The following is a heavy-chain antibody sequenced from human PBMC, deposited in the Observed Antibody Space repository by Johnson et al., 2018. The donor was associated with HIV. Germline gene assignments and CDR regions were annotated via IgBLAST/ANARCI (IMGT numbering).Heavy chain of an antibody. Sequence: QVQLVESGGGVVQPGRSLRLSCAASGFTFSSYGMHWVRQAPGKGLEWVAVISYGGGKKYYGDSVEGRFTMSKDISKNTLYLQMDSLRPEDTAVYYCAKDPKGSDWVWAFDIWGHGTMVTVSS. D-gene: IGHD6-19*01. J-gene: IGHJ3*02. CDR1: GFTFSSYG. V-gene: IGHV3-30*18. CDR3: AKDPKGSDWVWAFDI. CDR2: ISYGGGKK.